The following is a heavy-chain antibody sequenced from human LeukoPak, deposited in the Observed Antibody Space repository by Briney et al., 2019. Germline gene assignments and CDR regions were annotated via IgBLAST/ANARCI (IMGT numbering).Heavy chain of an antibody. V-gene: IGHV4-39*01. CDR2: IYYSGST. CDR3: ARPSSGWSNWFDP. CDR1: GRSLSSSRHY. J-gene: IGHJ5*02. Sequence: AETLSLTCTLSGRSLSSSRHYWGWIRQPPGRGLARIGSIYYSGSTYYNPSSKSRVTISVDTSKNQFSRKLSSVTAADTAVYYCARPSSGWSNWFDPWGQGTLVTVSS. D-gene: IGHD6-19*01.